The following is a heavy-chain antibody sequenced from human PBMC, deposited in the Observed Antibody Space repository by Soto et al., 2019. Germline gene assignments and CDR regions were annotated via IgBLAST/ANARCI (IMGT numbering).Heavy chain of an antibody. D-gene: IGHD3-22*01. CDR3: ARDKWDYYDSSGYETNWFDP. Sequence: QVQLVQSGAEVKKPGSSVKVSCKVSGGTFSSYAISWVRQAPGQGLEWMGRIIPIFGTANYAQKFQGRVTITADESTSTAYMELSSLRSEDTAVYYCARDKWDYYDSSGYETNWFDPWGQGTLVTVSS. J-gene: IGHJ5*02. CDR2: IIPIFGTA. V-gene: IGHV1-69*18. CDR1: GGTFSSYA.